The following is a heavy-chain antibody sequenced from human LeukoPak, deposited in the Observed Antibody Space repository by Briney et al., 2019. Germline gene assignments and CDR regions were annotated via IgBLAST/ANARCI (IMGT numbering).Heavy chain of an antibody. D-gene: IGHD3-22*01. CDR3: SRQVVGNDY. CDR2: INHSGYT. CDR1: GESSFSSYY. J-gene: IGHJ4*02. V-gene: IGHV4-34*01. Sequence: PSETLSLTCAVYGESSFSSYYWSWIRQTPGGALEWIGEINHSGYTNYNPSLKSRVTLSIDTSKNQFSLGLSSVTAADTAVYYCSRQVVGNDYWGQGTLVTVS.